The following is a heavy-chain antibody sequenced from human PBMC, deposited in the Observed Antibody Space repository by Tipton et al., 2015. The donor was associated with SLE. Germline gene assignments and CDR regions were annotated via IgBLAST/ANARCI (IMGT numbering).Heavy chain of an antibody. Sequence: LSCTVSGGSISSHYWSWIRQPPGKGLEWIGYIYYSGSTNYNPSLKSRVTISVDTSKNQFSLKLSSVTAADTAVYYCARIAAREGYYYYYMDVWGKGTTVTVSS. CDR1: GGSISSHY. J-gene: IGHJ6*03. CDR2: IYYSGST. CDR3: ARIAAREGYYYYYMDV. V-gene: IGHV4-59*08. D-gene: IGHD6-6*01.